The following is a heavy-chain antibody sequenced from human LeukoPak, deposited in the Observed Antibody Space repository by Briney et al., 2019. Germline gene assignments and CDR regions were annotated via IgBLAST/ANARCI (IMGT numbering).Heavy chain of an antibody. CDR3: AKCLGDYYLFPFDY. D-gene: IGHD4-17*01. CDR2: ISWNSGSI. Sequence: GGSLRLSCAASGFTFDDYAMHWVRQAPGKGLEWVAGISWNSGSIGYADSVKGRFTISRDNAKTSLYLQMNSLRAEDTALYYCAKCLGDYYLFPFDYWGQGTLVTVSS. V-gene: IGHV3-9*01. CDR1: GFTFDDYA. J-gene: IGHJ4*02.